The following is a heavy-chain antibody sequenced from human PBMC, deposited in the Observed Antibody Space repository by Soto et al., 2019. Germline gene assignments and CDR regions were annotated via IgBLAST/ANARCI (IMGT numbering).Heavy chain of an antibody. CDR1: GFTFSSYG. V-gene: IGHV3-30*18. CDR3: AKTLFLGAAADYFDY. D-gene: IGHD6-13*01. Sequence: QVQLVESGGGVVQPGRSLRLSCAASGFTFSSYGMHWVRQAPGKGLEWVAVISYDGSNKYYADSVKGRFTISRDNSKNTLYLQMNSLRAEDTAVYYCAKTLFLGAAADYFDYWGQGTLVTVSS. CDR2: ISYDGSNK. J-gene: IGHJ4*02.